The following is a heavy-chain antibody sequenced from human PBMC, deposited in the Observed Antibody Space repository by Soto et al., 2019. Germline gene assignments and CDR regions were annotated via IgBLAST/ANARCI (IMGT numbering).Heavy chain of an antibody. CDR2: IKQDGSEK. D-gene: IGHD3-22*01. V-gene: IGHV3-7*04. Sequence: GGSLRLSCAASGFTFSSYWMSWVRQAPGKGLEWVANIKQDGSEKYYVDSVKGRFTISRDNAKNSLYLQMNSLRAEDTAVYYCARGDYYDSSGPFSDAFDVWGQGTMVNVSS. CDR1: GFTFSSYW. CDR3: ARGDYYDSSGPFSDAFDV. J-gene: IGHJ3*01.